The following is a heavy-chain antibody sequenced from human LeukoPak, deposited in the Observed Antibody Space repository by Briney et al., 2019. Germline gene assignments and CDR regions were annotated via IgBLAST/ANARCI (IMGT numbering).Heavy chain of an antibody. CDR1: GGSISSSSYF. Sequence: PSETLSLTCTVSGGSISSSSYFWGWIRQPPGKGLERIGSIYYSGSTYYNPSLKSRVTISVDTSKNQFSLKLSSVTAADTAVYYCARQQSAGAFDYWGQGTLVTVSS. J-gene: IGHJ4*02. V-gene: IGHV4-39*01. D-gene: IGHD3-10*01. CDR2: IYYSGST. CDR3: ARQQSAGAFDY.